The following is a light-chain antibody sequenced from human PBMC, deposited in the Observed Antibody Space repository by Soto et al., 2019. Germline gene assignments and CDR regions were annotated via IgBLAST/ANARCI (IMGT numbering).Light chain of an antibody. CDR2: DAS. V-gene: IGKV1-33*01. CDR3: QQYDNLPFT. CDR1: QDISNY. Sequence: DIQMTQSPSSLSASVGDRVTITCQASQDISNYLNWYQQKPGKAPKLLIYDASNLETGVPSRFSGSGSGTDFTFTISSLQPEDIATYYCQQYDNLPFTFGPGTQGDIK. J-gene: IGKJ3*01.